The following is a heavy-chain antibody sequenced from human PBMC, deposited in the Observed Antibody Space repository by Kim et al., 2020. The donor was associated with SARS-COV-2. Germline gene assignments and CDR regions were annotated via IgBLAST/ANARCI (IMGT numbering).Heavy chain of an antibody. D-gene: IGHD4-17*01. CDR3: ARHNNGDYLDY. V-gene: IGHV4-59*08. J-gene: IGHJ4*02. Sequence: SETLSLTCTVSGGSISSYYWSWIRQPPGKGLEWIGYIYYSGSTNYNPSLKSRVTISVDTSKNQFSLKLSSVTAADTAVYHCARHNNGDYLDYWGQGTLVTVSS. CDR2: IYYSGST. CDR1: GGSISSYY.